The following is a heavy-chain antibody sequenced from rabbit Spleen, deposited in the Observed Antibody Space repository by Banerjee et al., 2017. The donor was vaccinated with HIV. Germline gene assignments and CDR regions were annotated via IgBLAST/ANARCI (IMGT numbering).Heavy chain of an antibody. V-gene: IGHV1S40*01. CDR3: AREKSGDYGYDL. J-gene: IGHJ4*01. D-gene: IGHD6-1*01. CDR1: GFSFSSGDW. Sequence: QSLEESGGDLVKPGASLTLNCTASGFSFSSGDWMYWVRQAPGKGLEWIGYIAPIFGSTAYANWAKGRFTISKTSSTTVTLQVTSLTAADTATYFCAREKSGDYGYDLWGPGTLVTVS. CDR2: IAPIFGST.